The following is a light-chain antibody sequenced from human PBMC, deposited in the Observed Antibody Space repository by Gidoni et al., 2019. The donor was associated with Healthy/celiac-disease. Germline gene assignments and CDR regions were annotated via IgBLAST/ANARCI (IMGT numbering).Light chain of an antibody. CDR3: QQRSNWLGT. Sequence: EIVLTQSPATLSLSPGERATLSCRASQSVSSYLAWYQQKPGQAPRLLIYGASNRATGIPARFSGSGSGTDFTLTISSLEPEDFAVYYCQQRSNWLGTFGQGTKVEIK. CDR2: GAS. CDR1: QSVSSY. V-gene: IGKV3-11*01. J-gene: IGKJ1*01.